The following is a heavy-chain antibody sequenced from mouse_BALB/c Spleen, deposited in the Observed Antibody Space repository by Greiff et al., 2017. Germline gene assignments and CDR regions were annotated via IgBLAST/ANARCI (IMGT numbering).Heavy chain of an antibody. CDR1: GFTFSDYY. J-gene: IGHJ3*01. V-gene: IGHV5-4*02. D-gene: IGHD2-3*01. CDR3: ARDKGYDGYYTFAY. CDR2: ISDGGSYT. Sequence: EVQGVESGGGLVKPGGSLKLSCAASGFTFSDYYMYWVRQTPEKRLEWVATISDGGSYTYYPDSVKRRFTISRDNAKNNLYLQMSSLKSEDTAMYYCARDKGYDGYYTFAYWGQGTLVTVSA.